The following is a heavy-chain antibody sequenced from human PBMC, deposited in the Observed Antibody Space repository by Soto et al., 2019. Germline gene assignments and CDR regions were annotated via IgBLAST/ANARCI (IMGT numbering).Heavy chain of an antibody. V-gene: IGHV4-34*01. J-gene: IGHJ4*02. CDR2: INLSGGT. Sequence: SETLSLTCGVYCGSFSGYYWSWIRQPPGKGLEWIGEINLSGGTNHNPVLKSRVSLSVDTSKNQFSLKLSSVTAADSAIYYCARGRRSTGVGYWGQGTLVTVSS. CDR1: CGSFSGYY. D-gene: IGHD4-17*01. CDR3: ARGRRSTGVGY.